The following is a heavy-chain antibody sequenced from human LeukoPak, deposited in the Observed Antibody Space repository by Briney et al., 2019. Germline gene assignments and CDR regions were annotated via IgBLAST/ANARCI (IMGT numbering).Heavy chain of an antibody. CDR1: GGSISSSY. Sequence: SETLSLTCTVSGGSISSSYWSWIRQPPGKGLEWIGYIYYSGSTNYNPSLKSRVTISVDTSKNQFSLKLSSVTAADTAVYYCAREEVVDGYKFLDYWGQGTLVTVSS. D-gene: IGHD5-24*01. J-gene: IGHJ4*02. CDR2: IYYSGST. CDR3: AREEVVDGYKFLDY. V-gene: IGHV4-59*01.